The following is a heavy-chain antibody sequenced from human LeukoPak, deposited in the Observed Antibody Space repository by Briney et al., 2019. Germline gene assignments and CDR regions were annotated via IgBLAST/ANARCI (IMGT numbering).Heavy chain of an antibody. D-gene: IGHD3-3*01. Sequence: GGSLRLSCAASGFIFNGYAMHWVRQAPGKGLEWVSGISWNSGSIGYADSVKGRFTISRDNAKNSLYLQMNSLRAEDTAVYYCARDAPYYDFWSGYPASIDYWGQGTLVTVSS. J-gene: IGHJ4*02. V-gene: IGHV3-9*01. CDR2: ISWNSGSI. CDR3: ARDAPYYDFWSGYPASIDY. CDR1: GFIFNGYA.